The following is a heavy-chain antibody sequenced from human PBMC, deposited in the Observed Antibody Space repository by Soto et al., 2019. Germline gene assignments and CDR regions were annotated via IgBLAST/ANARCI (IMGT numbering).Heavy chain of an antibody. V-gene: IGHV1-8*01. D-gene: IGHD4-4*01. CDR3: ARSPSWETTVTPYYFDF. CDR2: MNPKSANT. J-gene: IGHJ4*01. CDR1: RYTFISYD. Sequence: ASVKVSCKASRYTFISYDINWVRQATGQGLEWMGWMNPKSANTGYAQNFQGRVTMTRNTSISTAYMELSSLRSEDTAVYYCARSPSWETTVTPYYFDFWG.